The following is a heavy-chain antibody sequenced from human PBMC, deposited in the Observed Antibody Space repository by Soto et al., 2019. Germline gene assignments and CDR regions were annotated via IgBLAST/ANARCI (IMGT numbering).Heavy chain of an antibody. CDR1: GGSISSSSYY. D-gene: IGHD3-10*01. Sequence: QLQLQESGPGLVKPSETLSLTCTVSGGSISSSSYYWGWIRQPPGKGLEWIGSIYYSGSTYYNPSLKSRVTISVDTSKNQFSLKLSSVTAADTAVYYCASKISWFDFDYWGQGTLVTVSS. CDR3: ASKISWFDFDY. V-gene: IGHV4-39*01. CDR2: IYYSGST. J-gene: IGHJ4*02.